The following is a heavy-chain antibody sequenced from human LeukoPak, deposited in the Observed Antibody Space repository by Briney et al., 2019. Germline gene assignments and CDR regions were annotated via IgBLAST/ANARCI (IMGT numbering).Heavy chain of an antibody. CDR2: IYTSGST. CDR3: ARDRIAVAGQYFDY. Sequence: PSETLSLTCTVSGGSISSYYWSWIRQPAGKGLEWIGRIYTSGSTNYNPSLKSRVTISVDKSKNQFSLKLSPVTAADTAVYYCARDRIAVAGQYFDYWGQGTLVTVSS. J-gene: IGHJ4*02. V-gene: IGHV4-4*07. CDR1: GGSISSYY. D-gene: IGHD6-19*01.